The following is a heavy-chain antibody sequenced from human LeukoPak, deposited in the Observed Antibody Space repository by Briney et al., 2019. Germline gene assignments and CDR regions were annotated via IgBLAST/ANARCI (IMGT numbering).Heavy chain of an antibody. CDR3: ARRHFDY. CDR2: IKEDGSEK. CDR1: GFTFSDYW. Sequence: GGSLRLSCAASGFTFSDYWMSWVRQAPGKGLEWVANIKEDGSEKYYVDSVKGRFTISRDNAKNSLYLQMSSLRAEDTAVYYCARRHFDYWGQGTLVTVSS. J-gene: IGHJ4*02. V-gene: IGHV3-7*03.